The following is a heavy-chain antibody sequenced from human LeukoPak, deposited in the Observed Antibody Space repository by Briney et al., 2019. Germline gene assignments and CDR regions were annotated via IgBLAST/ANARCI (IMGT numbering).Heavy chain of an antibody. Sequence: GSSVKVSCKASGGTFSSYAISWVRQAPGQGLEWMGGIIPIFGTANHAQKFRGRVTITADESTSTAYMELSSLRSEDTAVYYCARDGGPGITGTRKFDYWGQGTLVTVSS. J-gene: IGHJ4*02. V-gene: IGHV1-69*01. CDR2: IIPIFGTA. CDR1: GGTFSSYA. CDR3: ARDGGPGITGTRKFDY. D-gene: IGHD1-20*01.